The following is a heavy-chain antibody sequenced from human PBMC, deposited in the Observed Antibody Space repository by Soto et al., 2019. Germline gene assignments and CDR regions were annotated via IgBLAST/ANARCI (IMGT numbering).Heavy chain of an antibody. CDR2: ISSSSSTI. D-gene: IGHD3-9*01. V-gene: IGHV3-48*01. CDR1: GFTFSSYS. J-gene: IGHJ4*02. Sequence: GGSLRLSCAASGFTFSSYSMNWVRQAPGKGLEWVSYISSSSSTIYYADSVKGRFTISRDNAKNSLYLQMNSLRAEDTAVYYCARDQHDILTPIDYWGQGTLVTVSS. CDR3: ARDQHDILTPIDY.